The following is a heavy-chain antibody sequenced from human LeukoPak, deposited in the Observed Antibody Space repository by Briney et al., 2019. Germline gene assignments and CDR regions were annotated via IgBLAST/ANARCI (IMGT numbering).Heavy chain of an antibody. D-gene: IGHD2-21*02. V-gene: IGHV1-2*02. CDR1: GYTFTGYY. Sequence: ASVKVSCKASGYTFTGYYMHWVRQAPGQGLEWMGWINPNSGGTNYAQKFQGRVTMTRDTSISTAYMELSRLRSDDTAVYYCARAKAYCGGDCYGHYYMDVWGKGTTVTISS. CDR3: ARAKAYCGGDCYGHYYMDV. CDR2: INPNSGGT. J-gene: IGHJ6*03.